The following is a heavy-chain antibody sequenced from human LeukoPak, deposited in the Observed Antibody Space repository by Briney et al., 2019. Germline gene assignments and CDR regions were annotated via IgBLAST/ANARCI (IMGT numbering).Heavy chain of an antibody. CDR1: GFTFSSYS. CDR2: ISSSSSYI. Sequence: PGGSLRLSCAASGFTFSSYSMNWVRQAPGKGLEWVSSISSSSSYIYYADSVKGRFTISRDNAKNSLYLQMNSLRAEDTAVYYSARDPQPYYYDSSGYSGNPFFDYWGQGTLVTVSS. V-gene: IGHV3-21*01. CDR3: ARDPQPYYYDSSGYSGNPFFDY. J-gene: IGHJ4*02. D-gene: IGHD3-22*01.